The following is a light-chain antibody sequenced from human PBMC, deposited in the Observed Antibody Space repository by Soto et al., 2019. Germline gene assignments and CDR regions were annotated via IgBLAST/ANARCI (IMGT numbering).Light chain of an antibody. V-gene: IGLV2-14*02. CDR1: SSDVGSYNL. J-gene: IGLJ1*01. Sequence: QSALTQPASVSGSPGQSITISCAGTSSDVGSYNLVSWYQNHPGKAPKLMIYEGSKRPSGVSNRFSGSKSGNTASLTISGLQAADEADFYCTSYTSSSTYVFGTGTKVTVL. CDR3: TSYTSSSTYV. CDR2: EGS.